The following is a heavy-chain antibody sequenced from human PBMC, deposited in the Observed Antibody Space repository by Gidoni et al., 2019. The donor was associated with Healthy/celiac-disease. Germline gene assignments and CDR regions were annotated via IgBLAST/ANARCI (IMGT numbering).Heavy chain of an antibody. J-gene: IGHJ3*02. D-gene: IGHD2-2*01. CDR1: GGSISSYY. CDR3: ARDLGYCSSTSCVNAFDI. V-gene: IGHV4-4*07. CDR2: IYTSGRT. Sequence: QVQLQESGPGLVKPSETLSLTCTVSGGSISSYYWSWIRQPAGKGLEWIGRIYTSGRTIYNPSLKSRVTMSVDTSKNQFSLKLSSVTAADTAVYYCARDLGYCSSTSCVNAFDIWGQGTMVTVSS.